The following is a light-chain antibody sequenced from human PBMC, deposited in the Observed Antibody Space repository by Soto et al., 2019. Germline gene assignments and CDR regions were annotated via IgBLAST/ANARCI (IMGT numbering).Light chain of an antibody. J-gene: IGLJ2*01. CDR3: AAWGDSLNGRVL. Sequence: QSVLTQPASVSGSPGQSITISCTGTSSDVGGYNYVSWYQQNPGKAPKLMIYGVTNRPSGVSNRFSGSKSGNTASLTISGLQAEDEGDYYCAAWGDSLNGRVLFGGGTKLTVL. V-gene: IGLV2-14*01. CDR2: GVT. CDR1: SSDVGGYNY.